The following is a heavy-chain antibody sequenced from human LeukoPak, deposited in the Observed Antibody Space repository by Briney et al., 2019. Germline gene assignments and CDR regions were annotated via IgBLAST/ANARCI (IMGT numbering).Heavy chain of an antibody. J-gene: IGHJ5*02. D-gene: IGHD3-10*01. V-gene: IGHV3-13*01. CDR2: VAGAGDT. CDR3: ARGGIRGVTWNWLDP. CDR1: GFTFSSYD. Sequence: GGSLRLSCAASGFTFSSYDMHWVRQATGRGLEWVSGVAGAGDTYYADSVKGRFTISRENGKNSLYPQMNSLRAGDTAVYYCARGGIRGVTWNWLDPWGQGTLVTVSS.